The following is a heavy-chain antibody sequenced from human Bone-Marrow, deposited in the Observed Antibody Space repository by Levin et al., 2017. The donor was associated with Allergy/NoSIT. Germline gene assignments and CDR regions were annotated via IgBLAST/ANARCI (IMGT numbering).Heavy chain of an antibody. J-gene: IGHJ4*02. CDR1: GFTVSNKY. CDR3: WSYGDGYNFVDY. CDR2: IYSDGRT. D-gene: IGHD5-24*01. Sequence: GGSLRLSCAASGFTVSNKYMSWVRQAPGKGLEWVSIIYSDGRTFYVDSVKGRFTISRDDFKNTLFLQMNSLRAEDTAVYYCWSYGDGYNFVDYWGQGTLVTVSS. V-gene: IGHV3-53*01.